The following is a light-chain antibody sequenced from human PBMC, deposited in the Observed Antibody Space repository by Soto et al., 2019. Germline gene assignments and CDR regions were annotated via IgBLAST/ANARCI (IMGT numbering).Light chain of an antibody. CDR2: DAS. Sequence: DIQMTQSPSTLSASVGDTVTVPCRASQSISGWLAWYQQKPGKAPKLLIYDASSLESGVPSRFSGIGSGTEFTLSISSLQPDDFATYYCQQYNGYSLFGQGTKVDIK. CDR3: QQYNGYSL. CDR1: QSISGW. J-gene: IGKJ1*01. V-gene: IGKV1-5*01.